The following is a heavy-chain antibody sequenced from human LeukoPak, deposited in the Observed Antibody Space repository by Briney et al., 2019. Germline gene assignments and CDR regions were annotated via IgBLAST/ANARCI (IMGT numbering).Heavy chain of an antibody. CDR1: GFTFSSYG. CDR3: AREGRYSPFDP. V-gene: IGHV3-23*01. D-gene: IGHD3-9*01. Sequence: GGTLRLSCAASGFTFSSYGMSWVRQAPGKGLEWVSAISGSGGSTYYADSVKGRFTISRDNSKNTLYLQMNSLRAEDTAVYYCAREGRYSPFDPWGQGTLVTVSS. J-gene: IGHJ5*02. CDR2: ISGSGGST.